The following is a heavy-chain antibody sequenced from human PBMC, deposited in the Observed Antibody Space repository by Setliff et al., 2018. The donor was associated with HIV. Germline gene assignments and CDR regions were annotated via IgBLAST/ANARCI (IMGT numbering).Heavy chain of an antibody. CDR2: LSPSGTT. J-gene: IGHJ4*02. Sequence: PSETLSLTCTVYGGSFSNYYTNWIRQPPGKGLEWIGELSPSGTTRSNPSLQSRVTISLDTSNNQFSLKLTSVTAADTAVYYCARGASKELDYWGPGTLVTVSS. CDR1: GGSFSNYY. V-gene: IGHV4-34*01. CDR3: ARGASKELDY. D-gene: IGHD1-1*01.